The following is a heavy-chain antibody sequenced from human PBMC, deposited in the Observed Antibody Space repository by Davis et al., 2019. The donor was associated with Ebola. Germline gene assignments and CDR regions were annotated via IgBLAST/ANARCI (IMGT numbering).Heavy chain of an antibody. V-gene: IGHV4-61*09. D-gene: IGHD6-13*01. CDR1: GGSISSGSYY. J-gene: IGHJ4*02. Sequence: PSETLSLTCTVSGGSISSGSYYWSWIRQPAGKGLEWIGHIYTSGSTNYNPSLKSRLTMSVDTSKNQFSLRLSSVTAADTAVYYCATLAAPGDYWGQGTLVTVSS. CDR3: ATLAAPGDY. CDR2: IYTSGST.